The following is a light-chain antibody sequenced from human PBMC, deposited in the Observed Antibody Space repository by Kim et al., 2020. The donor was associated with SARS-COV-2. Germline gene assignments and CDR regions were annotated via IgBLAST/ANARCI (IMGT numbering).Light chain of an antibody. CDR1: SGYSNYK. CDR2: VGTGGIVG. Sequence: QPVLTQPPSASASLGASVTLTCTLSSGYSNYKVDWYQQRPGKGPRFVMRVGTGGIVGSKGDGIPDRFSVLGSGLNRYLTIKNIHEEDESDYHCGADHGSGSNFVVFGGGTQLTVL. V-gene: IGLV9-49*01. J-gene: IGLJ3*02. CDR3: GADHGSGSNFVV.